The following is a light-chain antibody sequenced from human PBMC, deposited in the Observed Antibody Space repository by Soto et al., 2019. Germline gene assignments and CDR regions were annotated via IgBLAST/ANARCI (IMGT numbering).Light chain of an antibody. CDR1: QSLGSW. J-gene: IGKJ3*01. V-gene: IGKV1-5*03. CDR3: QQYNTNSFT. CDR2: KAS. Sequence: DILMTQSPSTLSASVGDRVTITCRASQSLGSWLAWYQQKPGKAPKLLIYKASDLETGVPSRFSGSGSGTEFTLTISSLQPDDFATYFCQQYNTNSFTFGPGTKVDIK.